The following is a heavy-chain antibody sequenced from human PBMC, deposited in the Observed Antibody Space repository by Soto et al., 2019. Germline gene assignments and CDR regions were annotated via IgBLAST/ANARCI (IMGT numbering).Heavy chain of an antibody. J-gene: IGHJ4*02. Sequence: QLQLQESGPGLVKPSQTLSLTCTVSGGSISSGDYYWSWIRQPPGKGLEWIGYIYYSGSTYFNPALKSRGTISVDTSKNQFSLKLSSVTAADTAVYYRARSLPLGEWLLSTWGQGTLVTVSS. D-gene: IGHD3-3*01. CDR1: GGSISSGDYY. CDR2: IYYSGST. V-gene: IGHV4-30-4*01. CDR3: ARSLPLGEWLLST.